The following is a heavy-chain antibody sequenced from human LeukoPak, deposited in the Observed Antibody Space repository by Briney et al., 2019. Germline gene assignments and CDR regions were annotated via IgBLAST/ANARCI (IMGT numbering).Heavy chain of an antibody. CDR3: ARDPYYDSSGWYFDL. D-gene: IGHD3-22*01. Sequence: SETLSLTCSVSGVSISTYFWSWIRQPPGKGLEWVGHIYYSVSTDYNPSLKSRVLISQDTSKNQFSLKLSSVTAADTAVYYCARDPYYDSSGWYFDLWGRGTLVTVSS. V-gene: IGHV4-59*01. CDR2: IYYSVST. CDR1: GVSISTYF. J-gene: IGHJ2*01.